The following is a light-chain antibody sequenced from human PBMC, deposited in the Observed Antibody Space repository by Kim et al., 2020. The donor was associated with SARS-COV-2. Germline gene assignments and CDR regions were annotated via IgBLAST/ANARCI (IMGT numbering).Light chain of an antibody. CDR1: SSDVGGYNY. CDR2: DVS. CDR3: SSYTSSSTRL. J-gene: IGLJ1*01. Sequence: QSALTQPASVSGSAGQSITISCTGTSSDVGGYNYVSWYQQHPGKAPKLMIYDVSNRPSGVSNRFSGSKSGNTASLTISGLQAEDEADYYCSSYTSSSTRLFGTGTKVTVL. V-gene: IGLV2-14*03.